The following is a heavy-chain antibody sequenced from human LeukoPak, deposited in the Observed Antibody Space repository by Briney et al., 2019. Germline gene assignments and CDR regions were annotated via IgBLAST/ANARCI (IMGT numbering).Heavy chain of an antibody. V-gene: IGHV3-23*01. CDR2: ISGSGGST. CDR1: GFTFSSYA. CDR3: AKDMNYLDY. J-gene: IGHJ4*02. D-gene: IGHD3-16*01. Sequence: GSLRLSCAASGFTFSSYAMNWVRQAPGKGLEWVSAISGSGGSTYYPDSVKGRFTISRDNSKNTLYLQMNSLTAEDTALYYCAKDMNYLDYWGQGTLVTVSS.